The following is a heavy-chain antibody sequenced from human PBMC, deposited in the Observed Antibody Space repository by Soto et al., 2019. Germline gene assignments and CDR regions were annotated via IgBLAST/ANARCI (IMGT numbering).Heavy chain of an antibody. CDR1: GGTSSSYT. CDR2: IIPILGIA. V-gene: IGHV1-69*04. J-gene: IGHJ3*02. D-gene: IGHD3-16*01. CDR3: ARDGGPDAFDI. Sequence: SVKVSCKASGGTSSSYTISWVRQAPGQGLEWVGRIIPILGIANYAQKFQGRVTITADKSTSTAYMELSSLRSEDTAVYYCARDGGPDAFDIWGQGTMVTVSS.